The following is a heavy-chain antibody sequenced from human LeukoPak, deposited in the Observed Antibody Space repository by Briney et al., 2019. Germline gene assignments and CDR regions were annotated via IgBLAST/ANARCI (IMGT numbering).Heavy chain of an antibody. V-gene: IGHV1-69*13. J-gene: IGHJ5*02. CDR3: ARAPLGVVVVAARGGYWFDP. D-gene: IGHD2-15*01. CDR2: IIPIFGTA. CDR1: GGTFSSYT. Sequence: SVKVSCKASGGTFSSYTISWVRQAPGQGLEWMGGIIPIFGTANYAQKFQGRVTITADESTSTAYMELSSLRSEDTAVYYCARAPLGVVVVAARGGYWFDPWGQGTLSPSPQ.